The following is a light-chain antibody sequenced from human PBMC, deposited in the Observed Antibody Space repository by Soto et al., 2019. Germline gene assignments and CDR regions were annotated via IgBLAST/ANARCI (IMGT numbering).Light chain of an antibody. J-gene: IGLJ1*01. CDR1: SSDIGGYNY. Sequence: QSVLTQPPPASGSPGQSVTISFTGTSSDIGGYNYVSWYQQHPGKAPKLMIYEVSKRPSGVPDRFSGSKSGNTASLTVSGLQAEDEADYYCSSYAGSNNYVFGSGTKVTV. CDR2: EVS. CDR3: SSYAGSNNYV. V-gene: IGLV2-8*01.